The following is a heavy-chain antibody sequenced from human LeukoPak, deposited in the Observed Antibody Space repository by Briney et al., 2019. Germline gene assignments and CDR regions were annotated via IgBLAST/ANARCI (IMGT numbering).Heavy chain of an antibody. V-gene: IGHV1-69*04. J-gene: IGHJ2*01. CDR2: IIPILGIA. CDR1: GGTFSSYA. Sequence: ASVKVSCKASGGTFSSYAISWVRQAPGQGLEWMGRIIPILGIANYAQKFQGRVTITADKSTSTAYMELSSLRSEDTAVYYCARSSFSGRNSPTENWYFDLWGRGTLVTVSS. CDR3: ARSSFSGRNSPTENWYFDL. D-gene: IGHD6-19*01.